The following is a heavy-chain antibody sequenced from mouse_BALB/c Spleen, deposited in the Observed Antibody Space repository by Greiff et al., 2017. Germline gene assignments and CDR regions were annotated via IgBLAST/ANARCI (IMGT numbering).Heavy chain of an antibody. D-gene: IGHD1-1*01. Sequence: EVQLVESGGGLVQPGGSLRLSCATSGFTFSDFYMEWVRQPPGKRLEWIAASSNKANDTTTEYSVSVKGRFIVYRDTYPSILYLQMNALRAEDTAIYCCAGDDGDGGFAYWGQGTLVTVSA. CDR1: GFTFSDFY. J-gene: IGHJ3*01. V-gene: IGHV7-1*02. CDR3: AGDDGDGGFAY. CDR2: SSNKANDTTT.